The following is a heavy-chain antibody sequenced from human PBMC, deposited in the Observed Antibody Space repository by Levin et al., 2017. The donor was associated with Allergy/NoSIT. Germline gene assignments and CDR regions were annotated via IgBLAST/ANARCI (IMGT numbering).Heavy chain of an antibody. D-gene: IGHD6-19*01. CDR2: ISGSGGST. CDR1: GFTFSSYA. J-gene: IGHJ3*02. V-gene: IGHV3-23*01. CDR3: AKMRSSGRDAFDI. Sequence: SCAASGFTFSSYAMSWVRQAPGKGLEWVSAISGSGGSTYYADSVKGRFTISRDNSKNTLYLQMNSLRAEDTAVYYCAKMRSSGRDAFDIWGQGTMVTVSS.